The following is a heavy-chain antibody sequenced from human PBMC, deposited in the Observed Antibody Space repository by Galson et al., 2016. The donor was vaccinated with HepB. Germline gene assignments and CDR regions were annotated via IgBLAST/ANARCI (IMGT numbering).Heavy chain of an antibody. J-gene: IGHJ6*02. V-gene: IGHV3-33*01. CDR2: IWSDEFNK. CDR3: ARDRVVTDSYYGLDV. CDR1: GFTLRTYG. Sequence: SLRLSCAASGFTLRTYGMHWVRQAPGKGLQWVAVIWSDEFNKYYADSVKGRFTISRDNSKNTVYLQMNSLRAEDTAVYYCARDRVVTDSYYGLDVWGQGTMVTVSS. D-gene: IGHD4-23*01.